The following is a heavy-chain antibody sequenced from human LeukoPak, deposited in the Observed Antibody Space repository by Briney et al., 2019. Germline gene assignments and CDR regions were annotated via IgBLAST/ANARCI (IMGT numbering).Heavy chain of an antibody. CDR3: ARAGYDLLTLAPDPANDY. D-gene: IGHD3-9*01. CDR1: GYTFTSYG. V-gene: IGHV1-18*01. Sequence: ASVKVSCKASGYTFTSYGFNWVRQAPGQGLEWMGWIIAYNGNTNYAQELQGRVTMTTDTSTSTAYMELRSLRSDDTAVYYCARAGYDLLTLAPDPANDYWGQGTLVTVSS. J-gene: IGHJ4*02. CDR2: IIAYNGNT.